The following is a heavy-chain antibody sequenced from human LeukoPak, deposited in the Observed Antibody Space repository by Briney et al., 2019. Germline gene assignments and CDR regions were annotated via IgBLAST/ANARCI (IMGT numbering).Heavy chain of an antibody. CDR2: ISGSGGST. CDR1: GFTFSSYA. D-gene: IGHD3-22*01. Sequence: GGSLRLSCAASGFTFSSYAMSWVRQAPGKGLEWVSAISGSGGSTYYADSVKGRFTISRDNSKNTLYLQMNSLRAEDTAVYYCARVYDSSGFYNTHAFDIWGQGTMVTVSS. CDR3: ARVYDSSGFYNTHAFDI. V-gene: IGHV3-23*01. J-gene: IGHJ3*02.